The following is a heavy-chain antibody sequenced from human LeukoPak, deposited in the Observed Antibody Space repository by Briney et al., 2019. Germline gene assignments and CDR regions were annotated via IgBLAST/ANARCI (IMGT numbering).Heavy chain of an antibody. CDR3: ARDGGLNTNFAY. CDR1: GFTLRNYW. J-gene: IGHJ4*02. V-gene: IGHV3-7*01. CDR2: TKPDGSAE. D-gene: IGHD2-15*01. Sequence: PGGSLRLSCAASGFTLRNYWMGWVRQAPGKGLEWVANTKPDGSAEYYADSVRGRFTTSRDNANNLLYLQMNRLRAEDTAVYYCARDGGLNTNFAYWGQGTLVTVSS.